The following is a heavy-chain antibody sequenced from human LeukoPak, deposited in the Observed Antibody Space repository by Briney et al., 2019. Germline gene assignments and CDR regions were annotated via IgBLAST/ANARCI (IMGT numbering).Heavy chain of an antibody. CDR1: GYTFTSYG. CDR3: FIRPALGIRYFDY. J-gene: IGHJ4*02. CDR2: ISAYNGNT. Sequence: ASVRVSCKASGYTFTSYGISWVRQAPGQGLEWMGWISAYNGNTNYAQKLQGRVTMTTDTSTSTAYMELRSLRSDDTAVYYFFIRPALGIRYFDYWGQGTLVTVSS. V-gene: IGHV1-18*04. D-gene: IGHD3-9*01.